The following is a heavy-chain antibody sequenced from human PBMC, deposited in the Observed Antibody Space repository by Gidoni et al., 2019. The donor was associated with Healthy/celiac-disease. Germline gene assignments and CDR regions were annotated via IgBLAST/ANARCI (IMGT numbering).Heavy chain of an antibody. CDR1: RLTFSGYA. CDR2: ISSNGGST. V-gene: IGHV3-64D*06. J-gene: IGHJ1*01. D-gene: IGHD2-2*02. Sequence: ELQLVESGGGLVQPGGSLRPSCPASRLTFSGYAMHWVPQAPGKGLEYVSAISSNGGSTYYADSVKGRFTISRDNSKNTLYLQMSSLRAEDTAVYYCATSCYTGYFQHWGQGTLVTVSS. CDR3: ATSCYTGYFQH.